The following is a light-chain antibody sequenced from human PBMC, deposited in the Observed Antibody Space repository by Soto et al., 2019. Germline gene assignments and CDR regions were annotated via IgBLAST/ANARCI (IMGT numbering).Light chain of an antibody. CDR1: QTVRNW. V-gene: IGKV1-5*03. J-gene: IGKJ2*01. Sequence: DIQMTQSPTTLSASVGDRAIITCRASQTVRNWLAWFQQKPGEAPKLLIYKASRLESGVSSRFSGSGYGTDSTLTITHLVPGVAATYFCQQYDASPLTFGQGTKLEIK. CDR2: KAS. CDR3: QQYDASPLT.